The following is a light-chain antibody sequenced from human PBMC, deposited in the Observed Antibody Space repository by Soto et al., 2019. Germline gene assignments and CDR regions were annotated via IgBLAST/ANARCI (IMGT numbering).Light chain of an antibody. CDR2: DAS. J-gene: IGKJ1*01. V-gene: IGKV3-11*01. Sequence: EIVLTQSPATLSLSPGERATLSCRASQSVRNYLAWYQQKPGQAPRLLIYDASNRATGIPGRFSGSGSGTDFTLTISSLEPEDFAVYYCQQRSNLPWTFGQGTQVEIK. CDR3: QQRSNLPWT. CDR1: QSVRNY.